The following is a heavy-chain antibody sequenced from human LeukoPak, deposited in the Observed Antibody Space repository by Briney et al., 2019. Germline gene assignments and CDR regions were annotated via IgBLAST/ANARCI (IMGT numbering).Heavy chain of an antibody. CDR3: ALPVGEYYDIYYYGMDV. V-gene: IGHV1-2*02. J-gene: IGHJ6*02. CDR2: INPNSGGT. CDR1: GYTFTGYY. D-gene: IGHD3-9*01. Sequence: ASVEVSCKASGYTFTGYYMHWVRQAPGQGLEWMGWINPNSGGTNYAQKFQGRVTMTRDTSISTAYMELSRLRSDDTAVYYCALPVGEYYDIYYYGMDVWGQGTTVTVSS.